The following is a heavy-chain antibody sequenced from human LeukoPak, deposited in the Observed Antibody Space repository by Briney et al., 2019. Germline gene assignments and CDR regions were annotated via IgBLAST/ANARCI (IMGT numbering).Heavy chain of an antibody. CDR3: AGEKYDSSGYTTYYFDY. CDR1: GGTFSSYA. D-gene: IGHD3-22*01. J-gene: IGHJ4*02. Sequence: GASVKVSCKASGGTFSSYAISWVRQAPGQGLEWMGGIIPIFGTANYAQKFQGRVTITADESTSTAYMELSSLRSEDTAVYYCAGEKYDSSGYTTYYFDYWGQGTLVTVSS. V-gene: IGHV1-69*13. CDR2: IIPIFGTA.